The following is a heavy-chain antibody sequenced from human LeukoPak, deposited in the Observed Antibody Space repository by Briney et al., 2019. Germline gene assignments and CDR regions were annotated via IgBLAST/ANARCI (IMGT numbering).Heavy chain of an antibody. D-gene: IGHD5-18*01. J-gene: IGHJ6*02. Sequence: GGSLRLSCAASRFTFSNYAMGWVRQAPGKGLECVSAISGGGRSTYYADSVKGRFTISREDSKNTLYLQMNSLRAEDTAIYYCARVSGRIQVWPQPFGDGMDVWGQGTTVTVSS. V-gene: IGHV3-23*01. CDR3: ARVSGRIQVWPQPFGDGMDV. CDR2: ISGGGRST. CDR1: RFTFSNYA.